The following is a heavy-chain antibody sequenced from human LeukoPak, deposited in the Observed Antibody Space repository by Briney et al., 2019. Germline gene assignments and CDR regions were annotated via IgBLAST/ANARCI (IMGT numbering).Heavy chain of an antibody. CDR3: ARDPDVYFDY. CDR1: GGSISSGSYY. J-gene: IGHJ4*02. V-gene: IGHV4-61*02. CDR2: IYTSGST. Sequence: PSETLSLTCTVSGGSISSGSYYWSWIRQPAGKGLEWIGRIYTSGSTNYNPSLKSRVTISVDTSKNQFSLNLSSVTAADTAVYYCARDPDVYFDYWGQGTLVTVSS.